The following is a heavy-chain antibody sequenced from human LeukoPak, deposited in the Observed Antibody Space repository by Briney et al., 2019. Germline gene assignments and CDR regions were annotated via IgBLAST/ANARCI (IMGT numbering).Heavy chain of an antibody. Sequence: SETLSLTCAVSGGSISSSNWWSWIRQPPGKGLEWIGEIYHSGSTNYNPSLKSRVTISVDTSKNQFSLKLSSVTAADTAVYYCARIYNDTSGNHNQAFDMWGQGTMVTVSS. J-gene: IGHJ3*02. D-gene: IGHD3-22*01. CDR1: GGSISSSNW. V-gene: IGHV4-4*02. CDR3: ARIYNDTSGNHNQAFDM. CDR2: IYHSGST.